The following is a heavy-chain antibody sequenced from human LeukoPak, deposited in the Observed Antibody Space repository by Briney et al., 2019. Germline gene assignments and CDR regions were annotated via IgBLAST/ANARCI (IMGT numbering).Heavy chain of an antibody. CDR2: INHSGST. J-gene: IGHJ4*02. V-gene: IGHV4-34*01. CDR1: GGSFSGYY. D-gene: IGHD5-12*01. Sequence: PSETLSLTCAVYGGSFSGYYWSWIRQPPGKGMEWIGEINHSGSTNYNPSLKSRVTISVDTSKNHFSLKLSSVTAAYTAVYYCARVSTWLRLPDYWGQGTLVTVSS. CDR3: ARVSTWLRLPDY.